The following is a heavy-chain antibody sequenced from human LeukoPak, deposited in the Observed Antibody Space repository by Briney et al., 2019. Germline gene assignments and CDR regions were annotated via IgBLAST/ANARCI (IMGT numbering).Heavy chain of an antibody. V-gene: IGHV4-61*01. CDR3: AGARSSRWYGGDLSFDY. CDR1: GGSVSSGSYY. D-gene: IGHD6-19*01. Sequence: SETLSLTCTVSGGSVSSGSYYWSWIRQPPGKGLEWIGYIYYSGSTNYNPSLKSRVTISVDTSKNQFSLKLSSVTAADTAVYSCAGARSSRWYGGDLSFDYWGQGTLVTVSS. CDR2: IYYSGST. J-gene: IGHJ4*02.